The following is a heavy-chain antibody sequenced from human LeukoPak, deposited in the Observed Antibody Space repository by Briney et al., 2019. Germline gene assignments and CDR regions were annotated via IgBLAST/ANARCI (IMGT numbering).Heavy chain of an antibody. Sequence: GGSLRLSCAASGFIVSENYMSWVRQAPGKGLEWVSTVYSGGLTFYADPVKGRFTISRDNSKNTLYLQMSGLRAEDTAVYYCVRDRWPGLGDFWGQGTTVTVSS. CDR1: GFIVSENY. CDR2: VYSGGLT. CDR3: VRDRWPGLGDF. J-gene: IGHJ6*02. D-gene: IGHD6-19*01. V-gene: IGHV3-66*01.